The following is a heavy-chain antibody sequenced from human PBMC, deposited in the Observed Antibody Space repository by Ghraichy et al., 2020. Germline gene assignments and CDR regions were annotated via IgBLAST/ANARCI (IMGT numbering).Heavy chain of an antibody. D-gene: IGHD1-26*01. V-gene: IGHV3-74*01. CDR1: GITFSSSW. CDR2: ISTDESDK. J-gene: IGHJ4*02. CDR3: ARGNWEPLDY. Sequence: LSLTCAASGITFSSSWMHRVRQVPGKRLVWVSNISTDESDKNYADSVRGRFTISGDNDKNTLYLKMNSRRGEVTSIYYVARGNWEPLDYWGQGTLVTVSP.